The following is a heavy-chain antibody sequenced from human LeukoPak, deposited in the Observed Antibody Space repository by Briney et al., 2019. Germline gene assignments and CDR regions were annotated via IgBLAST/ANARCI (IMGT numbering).Heavy chain of an antibody. CDR2: IIPILGIA. J-gene: IGHJ3*02. CDR3: ASSSGWYENAFDI. Sequence: SVKVSCKASGGTFSSYAISWVRQAPGQGLEWMGRIIPILGIANYAQKFRGRVTITADKSTSTAYMELSSLRSEDTAVYYCASSSGWYENAFDIWGQGTMVTVSS. V-gene: IGHV1-69*04. D-gene: IGHD6-19*01. CDR1: GGTFSSYA.